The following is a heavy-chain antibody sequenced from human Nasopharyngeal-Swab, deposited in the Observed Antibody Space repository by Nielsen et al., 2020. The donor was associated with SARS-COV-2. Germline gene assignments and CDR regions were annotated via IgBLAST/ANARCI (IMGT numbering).Heavy chain of an antibody. CDR2: INSYNGYT. CDR3: ARGSSGYSYHY. Sequence: ASVQVSCKASGYTFTSYGISWVRQAPGQGLEWMGWINSYNGYTNFAQKLQGRVTMTTDTSTSTAYMELRSLRSDDTAVYYCARGSSGYSYHYWGQGTLVTVSS. V-gene: IGHV1-18*01. D-gene: IGHD5-18*01. CDR1: GYTFTSYG. J-gene: IGHJ4*02.